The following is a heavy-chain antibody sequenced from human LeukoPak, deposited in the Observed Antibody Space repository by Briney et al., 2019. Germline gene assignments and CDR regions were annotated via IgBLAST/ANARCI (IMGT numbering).Heavy chain of an antibody. V-gene: IGHV3-21*01. CDR1: LLTFSSYS. Sequence: GGSLRLSCAASLLTFSSYSMNWVRQAPGKGLEWVSSISSSSSYIYYADSVKGRFTISRDNAKNSLYLQMNSLRAEDTAVYYCARESRFYMDAWGKGTTVTVSS. J-gene: IGHJ6*03. CDR3: ARESRFYMDA. CDR2: ISSSSSYI.